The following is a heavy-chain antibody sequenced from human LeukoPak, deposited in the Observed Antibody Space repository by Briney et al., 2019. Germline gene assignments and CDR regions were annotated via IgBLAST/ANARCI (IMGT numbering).Heavy chain of an antibody. V-gene: IGHV1-46*01. Sequence: GASVKVSCKASGYTFTSYFIHWVRQVPGQGLEWMGIINPSGGSTSYAQKFQGRVTMTRDTSTSTVYMELSSLRSEDTAVYYCARRPEYLTYYYGMDVWGQGTTVTVSS. CDR1: GYTFTSYF. J-gene: IGHJ6*02. D-gene: IGHD2-2*02. CDR3: ARRPEYLTYYYGMDV. CDR2: INPSGGST.